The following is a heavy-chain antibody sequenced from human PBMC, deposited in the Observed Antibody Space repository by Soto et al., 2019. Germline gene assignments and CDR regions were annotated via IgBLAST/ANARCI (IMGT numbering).Heavy chain of an antibody. Sequence: EVQLVESGGGLVKPGGSLRFSCAASGFTFSSYSMNWVRQAPGKGLEWVSSISSSSSYIYYADSVKGRFTISRDNAKNSLYLQMNSLRAEDTAVYYCARGENPGYSSSWYVYWGQGTLVTVSS. CDR3: ARGENPGYSSSWYVY. CDR2: ISSSSSYI. D-gene: IGHD6-13*01. V-gene: IGHV3-21*01. CDR1: GFTFSSYS. J-gene: IGHJ4*02.